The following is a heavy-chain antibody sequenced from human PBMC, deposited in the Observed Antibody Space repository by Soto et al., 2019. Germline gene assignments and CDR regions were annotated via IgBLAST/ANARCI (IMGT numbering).Heavy chain of an antibody. Sequence: EVQLVESGGGLVQPGGSLRLSCAASGFTVSNNYMGWVRQAPGKGLEWVSLIYSGGATYYADSVKGRFTISRDNSKNTLYLQMNSLRAEETAVYYSERDGTDNWVGGQGNVVTVSS. V-gene: IGHV3-66*01. D-gene: IGHD1-1*01. J-gene: IGHJ4*02. CDR3: ERDGTDNWV. CDR2: IYSGGAT. CDR1: GFTVSNNY.